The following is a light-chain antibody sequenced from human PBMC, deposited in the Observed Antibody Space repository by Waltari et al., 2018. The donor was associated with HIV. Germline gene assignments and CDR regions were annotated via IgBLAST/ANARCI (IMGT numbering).Light chain of an antibody. J-gene: IGLJ3*02. CDR1: SSNIGNNY. V-gene: IGLV1-51*01. CDR3: GTWDSSLSAGV. Sequence: QSVLTQPPSVSAAPGQKVTISCSGSSSNIGNNYVSWYQQLPGTAPKLLIYDNNKRPSGIPDRFSVSKSGTSATLGITGRQTGDEADYYCGTWDSSLSAGVFGGGTKLTVL. CDR2: DNN.